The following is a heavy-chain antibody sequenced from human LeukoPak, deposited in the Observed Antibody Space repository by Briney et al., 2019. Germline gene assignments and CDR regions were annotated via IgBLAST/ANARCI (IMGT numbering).Heavy chain of an antibody. Sequence: SETLSLTCTVSGGSIRSYYWSWIRQPPGKGLEWIGYIYYSGSTNYNPSLKSRVTISVDTSKNQFSLKLSSVTAADTAVYYCARHIIAARVYDYWGQGTLVTVSS. CDR1: GGSIRSYY. D-gene: IGHD6-6*01. CDR2: IYYSGST. J-gene: IGHJ4*02. V-gene: IGHV4-59*08. CDR3: ARHIIAARVYDY.